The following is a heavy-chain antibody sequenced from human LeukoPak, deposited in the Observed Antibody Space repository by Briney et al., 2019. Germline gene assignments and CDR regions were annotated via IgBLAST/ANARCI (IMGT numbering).Heavy chain of an antibody. CDR2: IYYSGST. CDR3: ARHSSGYYYGFDY. Sequence: KTSETLSLTCTVSGGSTSSYYWSWIRQPPGRGLEWIGYIYYSGSTNYNPSLKSRVTISVDTSKNQFSLKLSSVTAADTAVYYCARHSSGYYYGFDYWGQGTLVTVSS. CDR1: GGSTSSYY. D-gene: IGHD3-22*01. J-gene: IGHJ4*02. V-gene: IGHV4-59*08.